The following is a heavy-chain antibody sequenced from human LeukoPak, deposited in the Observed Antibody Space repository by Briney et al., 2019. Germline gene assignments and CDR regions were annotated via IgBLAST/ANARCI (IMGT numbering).Heavy chain of an antibody. V-gene: IGHV1-18*01. Sequence: ASVKVSCKASGYTFTSYGISWVRQAPGQGLEWMGWISAYNGNTNYAQKLQGRVTMTTDTSTSTAYMELRSLRSDDTAVYYCARDVTMIVVVTTPFDYWGQGTLVTVSS. CDR3: ARDVTMIVVVTTPFDY. D-gene: IGHD3-22*01. CDR2: ISAYNGNT. J-gene: IGHJ4*02. CDR1: GYTFTSYG.